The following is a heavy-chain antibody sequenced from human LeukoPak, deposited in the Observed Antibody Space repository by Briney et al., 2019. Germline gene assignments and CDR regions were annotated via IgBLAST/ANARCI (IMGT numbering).Heavy chain of an antibody. CDR3: ARVWGSSGLDY. CDR1: GFTFSSYG. Sequence: PGGSLRLSCAASGFTFSSYGMHWVRQAPGKGLEWVAVIWYDGSNKYYADSVKGRFTISRDNSKNTLYLQMNSLRAGDTAVYYCARVWGSSGLDYWGQGTLVTVSS. D-gene: IGHD6-19*01. J-gene: IGHJ4*02. V-gene: IGHV3-33*01. CDR2: IWYDGSNK.